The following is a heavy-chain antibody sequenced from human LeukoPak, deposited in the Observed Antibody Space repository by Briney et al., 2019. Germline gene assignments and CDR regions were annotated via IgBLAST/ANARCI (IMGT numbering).Heavy chain of an antibody. V-gene: IGHV6-1*01. J-gene: IGHJ4*02. Sequence: RSQTLSLTCAISGDSVSTKSATWNWIRQSPSRGLEWLGRTYYRSKWYNDYAVSVKSRITINPDTSKNQFSLQLSSVTAADTAVYYCARVSDSSSWPDYWGQGTLVTVSS. CDR1: GDSVSTKSAT. D-gene: IGHD6-13*01. CDR3: ARVSDSSSWPDY. CDR2: TYYRSKWYN.